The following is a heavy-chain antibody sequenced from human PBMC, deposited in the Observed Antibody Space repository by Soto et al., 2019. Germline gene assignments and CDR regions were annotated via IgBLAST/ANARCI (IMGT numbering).Heavy chain of an antibody. Sequence: GGSPRLSCAASGFTFSSYAMHWVRQAPGKGLEGVAVISYDGSNKYYADSVKGRFTISRDNSKNTLYLQMNSLRAEDTAVYYCARDLHTIFGVVSGAFDIWGQGTMVTVSS. CDR3: ARDLHTIFGVVSGAFDI. CDR2: ISYDGSNK. V-gene: IGHV3-30-3*01. CDR1: GFTFSSYA. D-gene: IGHD3-3*01. J-gene: IGHJ3*02.